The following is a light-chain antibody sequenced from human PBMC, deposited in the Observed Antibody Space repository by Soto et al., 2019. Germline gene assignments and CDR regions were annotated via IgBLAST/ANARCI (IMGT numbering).Light chain of an antibody. CDR1: QSLSSSW. CDR3: QQRSNCPWP. V-gene: IGKV3D-20*02. J-gene: IGKJ1*01. CDR2: GAS. Sequence: SELTQSPGTLSLSVGEGAIISCRASQSLSSSWLAWYQQKPGQAPRLLISGASSRAADIPVRFSGSGSGTDFTLTISSLEPEDFAVYYCQQRSNCPWPFGQGTEVDIK.